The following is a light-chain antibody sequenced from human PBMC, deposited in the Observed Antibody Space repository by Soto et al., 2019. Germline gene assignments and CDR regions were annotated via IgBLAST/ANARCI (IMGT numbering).Light chain of an antibody. CDR1: GFNIGAGHG. CDR3: QSYDTNLSGHVV. Sequence: QSVLTQAPSVSGAPGQSVTISCTGNGFNIGAGHGVHWYQQLPGTAPRLLIYGTTNRPSGVPDRFSASKSGTSASLAISGLQAEDEADYYCQSYDTNLSGHVVFGGGTKLTVL. J-gene: IGLJ2*01. CDR2: GTT. V-gene: IGLV1-40*01.